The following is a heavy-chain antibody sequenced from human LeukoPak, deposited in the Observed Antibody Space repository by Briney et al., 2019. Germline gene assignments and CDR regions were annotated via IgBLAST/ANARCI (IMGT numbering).Heavy chain of an antibody. V-gene: IGHV3-23*01. CDR3: AKDRARYYDSSGYSY. CDR2: ISGSGGST. D-gene: IGHD3-22*01. CDR1: GFTFSSYA. J-gene: IGHJ4*02. Sequence: GGSLRLSCAASGFTFSSYAMNWVRQAPGKGLEWVSAISGSGGSTYYADSVKGRFTISRDNSKNTLYLQMNSLRAEDTAVYYCAKDRARYYDSSGYSYWGQGTLVTVSS.